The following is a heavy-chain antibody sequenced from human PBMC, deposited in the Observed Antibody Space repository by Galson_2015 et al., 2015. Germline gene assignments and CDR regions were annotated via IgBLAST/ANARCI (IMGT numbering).Heavy chain of an antibody. D-gene: IGHD5-24*01. V-gene: IGHV5-51*01. CDR3: ARPLEMATMRSFAY. CDR1: GYSFTTYW. CDR2: IYPDDSDT. J-gene: IGHJ4*02. Sequence: QSGAEVKKPGESLTISCKGSGYSFTTYWIGWVRQMPGKGLEWMGIIYPDDSDTTYSPSFQGQVTISADKSISTAYLQWSSLKASDTAMYYCARPLEMATMRSFAYWGQGTLVTVSS.